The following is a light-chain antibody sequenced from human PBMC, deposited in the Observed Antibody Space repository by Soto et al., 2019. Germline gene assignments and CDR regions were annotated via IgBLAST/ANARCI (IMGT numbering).Light chain of an antibody. V-gene: IGKV3-11*01. CDR3: QQRSNWPWT. CDR2: DAS. CDR1: PSVSSD. J-gene: IGKJ1*01. Sequence: EIVLTQSPATLSLSPGDRATLSCSASPSVSSDLAWYQQKPGQAPRLLIYDASNRATGIPARFSGSGYGTDFPLTNRSLEPEDFAVYYCQQRSNWPWTFGQGTKVELK.